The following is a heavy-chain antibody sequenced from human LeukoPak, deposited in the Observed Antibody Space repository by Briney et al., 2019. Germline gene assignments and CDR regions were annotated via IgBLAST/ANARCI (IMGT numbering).Heavy chain of an antibody. CDR3: AKEVYGDHPIDY. D-gene: IGHD4-17*01. V-gene: IGHV3-30*18. CDR2: ISYDGSNK. Sequence: PGSSLRLSCAASGFTFSTYGMHWVRQAPGKGLEWVAVISYDGSNKYYADSVKGRFTISRDNFKNTLYLQMNSLRADDTAVYYCAKEVYGDHPIDYWGQGTLVTASS. J-gene: IGHJ4*02. CDR1: GFTFSTYG.